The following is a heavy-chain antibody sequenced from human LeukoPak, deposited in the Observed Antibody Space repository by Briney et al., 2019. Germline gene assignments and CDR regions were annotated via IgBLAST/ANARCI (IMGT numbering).Heavy chain of an antibody. V-gene: IGHV3-43*01. CDR1: GFTLDDYP. J-gene: IGHJ4*02. CDR3: AKDRRRWLQLRYCDY. CDR2: ISWDGSST. Sequence: GGSLRLSCAASGFTLDDYPMHWGRHAPGKGLEWVSLISWDGSSTYYADSVKGRFTISREKTKNYLYVQMNSLRTEETALYYCAKDRRRWLQLRYCDYWGQGTLVTVSS. D-gene: IGHD5-24*01.